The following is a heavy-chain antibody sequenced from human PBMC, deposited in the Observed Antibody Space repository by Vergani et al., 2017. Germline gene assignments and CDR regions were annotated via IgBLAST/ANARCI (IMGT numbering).Heavy chain of an antibody. J-gene: IGHJ3*02. CDR3: ARAFRVIAATKTVCAWAFDI. CDR1: GGTFSSYA. CDR2: IIPIFGIA. D-gene: IGHD2-15*01. V-gene: IGHV1-69*17. Sequence: QVQLVQSGAEVKKPGSSVKVSCKASGGTFSSYAISWVRQAPGQGLEWMGGIIPIFGIANYAQKVQGRVTITADKSTSTAYMELSSLRSEDTAVYYCARAFRVIAATKTVCAWAFDIWGQGTMVTVSS.